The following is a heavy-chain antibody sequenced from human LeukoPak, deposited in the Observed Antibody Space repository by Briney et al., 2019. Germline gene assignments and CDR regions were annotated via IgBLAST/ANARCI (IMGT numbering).Heavy chain of an antibody. D-gene: IGHD3-3*01. J-gene: IGHJ5*02. V-gene: IGHV4-4*07. CDR2: IYTSGST. CDR1: GGSISSYY. Sequence: ETLSLTCTVSGGSISSYYWSWIRQPAGKGLEWIGRIYTSGSTNYNPSLTRRVTMSVDTSKNQFSLKLSSVTAADTAVYYCARETPITIFGVVIIGGYDNWFDPWGQGTLVTVSS. CDR3: ARETPITIFGVVIIGGYDNWFDP.